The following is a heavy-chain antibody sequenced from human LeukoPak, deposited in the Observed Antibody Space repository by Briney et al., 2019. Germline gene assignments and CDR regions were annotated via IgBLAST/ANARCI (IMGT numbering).Heavy chain of an antibody. D-gene: IGHD3-10*01. V-gene: IGHV4-34*01. Sequence: SETLSLTCAVYGGSFSGYYWSWIRQPSGKGLEWIGEINHSGSTNYNPSLKSRVTISVDTSKNQFSLKLSSVTAADTAVYYCARVRGTPLRVDLWGRGTLVTVSS. CDR2: INHSGST. CDR3: ARVRGTPLRVDL. J-gene: IGHJ2*01. CDR1: GGSFSGYY.